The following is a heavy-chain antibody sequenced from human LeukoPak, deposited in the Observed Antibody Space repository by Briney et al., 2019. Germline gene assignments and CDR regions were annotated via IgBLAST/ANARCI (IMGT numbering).Heavy chain of an antibody. Sequence: SETLSLTCAVYGGSFSGYYWSWICQPPGKGLEWIGEINHSGSTNYNPSLKSRVTISVDTSKNQFSLKLSSVTAADTAVYYCARGAARRHFDYWGQGTLVTVSS. CDR3: ARGAARRHFDY. CDR2: INHSGST. D-gene: IGHD6-6*01. J-gene: IGHJ4*02. CDR1: GGSFSGYY. V-gene: IGHV4-34*01.